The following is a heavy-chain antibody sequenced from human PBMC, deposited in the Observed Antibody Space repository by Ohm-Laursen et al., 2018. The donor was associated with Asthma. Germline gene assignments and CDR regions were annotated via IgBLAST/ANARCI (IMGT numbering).Heavy chain of an antibody. CDR3: ARDCGGGSCYTTGFDY. J-gene: IGHJ4*02. Sequence: SLRLSCAASGFTFSSYGMHWVRQAPGKGLEWVAVIWYDGRNKYYADSVKGRFTISRDNSKNTLYLQMNSLRAEDTAVYYCARDCGGGSCYTTGFDYWGQGTLVTVSS. V-gene: IGHV3-33*01. D-gene: IGHD2-15*01. CDR1: GFTFSSYG. CDR2: IWYDGRNK.